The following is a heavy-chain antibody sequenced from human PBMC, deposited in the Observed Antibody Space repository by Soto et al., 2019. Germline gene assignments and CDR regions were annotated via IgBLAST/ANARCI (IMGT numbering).Heavy chain of an antibody. V-gene: IGHV4-34*01. D-gene: IGHD3-22*01. CDR2: INHSGST. CDR3: ARHNYYDSSGYYPRFRSLWGYYGMDV. J-gene: IGHJ6*02. Sequence: QVQLQQWGAGLLKPSETLSLTCAVYGGSFSGYYWSWIRQPPGKGLEWIGEINHSGSTNYNPSLKSRVTISVDTSKNQFSLKLSSVTAADTAVYYCARHNYYDSSGYYPRFRSLWGYYGMDVWGQGTTVTVSS. CDR1: GGSFSGYY.